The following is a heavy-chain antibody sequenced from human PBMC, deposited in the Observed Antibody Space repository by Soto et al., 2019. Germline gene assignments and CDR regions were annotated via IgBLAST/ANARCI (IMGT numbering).Heavy chain of an antibody. V-gene: IGHV3-23*01. Sequence: LRLSCAASGFTFSSYAMSWVRQAPGKGLEWVSAISGSGGSTYYADSVKGRFTISRDNSKNTLYLQMNSLRAEDTAVYYCAKGYCTNGVCSYYYYYYGMDVWGQGTTVTVS. CDR1: GFTFSSYA. CDR2: ISGSGGST. J-gene: IGHJ6*02. D-gene: IGHD2-8*01. CDR3: AKGYCTNGVCSYYYYYYGMDV.